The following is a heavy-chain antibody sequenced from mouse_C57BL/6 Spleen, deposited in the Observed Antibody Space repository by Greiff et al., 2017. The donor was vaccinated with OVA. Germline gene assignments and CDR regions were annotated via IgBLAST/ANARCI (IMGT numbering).Heavy chain of an antibody. CDR2: IYPSDSET. V-gene: IGHV1-61*01. Sequence: QVQLQQSGAELVRPGSSVKLSCKASGYTFTSYWMDWVKQRPGQGLEWIGNIYPSDSETHYNQKFKDKATLTVDKSSSTAYMQLSSLTSEDSAVYYCARETIYDGYLWFAYWGQGTLVTVSA. CDR3: ARETIYDGYLWFAY. CDR1: GYTFTSYW. D-gene: IGHD2-3*01. J-gene: IGHJ3*01.